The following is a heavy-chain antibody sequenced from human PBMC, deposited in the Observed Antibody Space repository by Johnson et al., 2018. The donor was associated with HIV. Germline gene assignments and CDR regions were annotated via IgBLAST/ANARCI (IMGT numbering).Heavy chain of an antibody. V-gene: IGHV3-30*18. CDR2: ISYDGSNK. D-gene: IGHD3-3*01. J-gene: IGHJ3*02. CDR1: GFTFNIYG. CDR3: AKDAGNDFRGLDAFDI. Sequence: QVQLVESAGGVVHPGRSLRLSCAASGFTFNIYGMHWVRQAPGKGLEWVAVISYDGSNKFYADSVKGRFTISRDNSKNTLHLQMNSLRAEDTAVYYCAKDAGNDFRGLDAFDIWGQGTKVTVSS.